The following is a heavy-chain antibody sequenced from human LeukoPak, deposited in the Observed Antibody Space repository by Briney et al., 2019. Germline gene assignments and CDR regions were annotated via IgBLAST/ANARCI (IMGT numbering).Heavy chain of an antibody. CDR2: INWNGRSI. CDR3: ARSGIKMVRGLIIKSPYHMDV. Sequence: GGSLRLSCAASRFTFDEYGMSWVRHTAGKGLEWVSGINWNGRSIGYADSVKGRFTVSRDNAKNSLSLQMNSLRAEDTAVYYCARSGIKMVRGLIIKSPYHMDVWGKGTTVTVSS. CDR1: RFTFDEYG. V-gene: IGHV3-20*04. D-gene: IGHD3-10*01. J-gene: IGHJ6*03.